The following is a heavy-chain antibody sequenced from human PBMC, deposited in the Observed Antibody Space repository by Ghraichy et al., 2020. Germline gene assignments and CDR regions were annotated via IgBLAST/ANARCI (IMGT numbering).Heavy chain of an antibody. Sequence: GGSLRLSCAASGFTFSSYGMHWVRQAPGKGLEWVAFIRYDGSNKYYADSVKGRFTISRDNSKNTLYLQMNSLRAEDTAMYYCAKVRRRYSSSWLEFDYWGQGTLVTVSS. CDR1: GFTFSSYG. D-gene: IGHD6-13*01. V-gene: IGHV3-30*02. CDR2: IRYDGSNK. CDR3: AKVRRRYSSSWLEFDY. J-gene: IGHJ4*02.